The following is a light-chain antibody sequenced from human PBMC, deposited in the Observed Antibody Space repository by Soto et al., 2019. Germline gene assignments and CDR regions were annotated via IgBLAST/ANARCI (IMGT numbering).Light chain of an antibody. Sequence: PPTPYPLAAFLGDRGTVTFAASQSINKWLAWYQQKPGKAPKILIYDASSLESGVPSRFSGSGSGTEFTLTISRVQPEDFATYYCQQYSTYTPRTFGQVAKVDIK. CDR3: QQYSTYTPRT. CDR2: DAS. CDR1: QSINKW. J-gene: IGKJ1*01. V-gene: IGKV1-5*01.